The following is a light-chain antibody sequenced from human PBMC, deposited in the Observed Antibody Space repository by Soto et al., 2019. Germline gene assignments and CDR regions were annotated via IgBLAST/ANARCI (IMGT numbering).Light chain of an antibody. CDR1: QTVSSSF. CDR3: QQYSSSPYS. J-gene: IGKJ2*03. V-gene: IGKV3-20*01. CDR2: GSS. Sequence: ENVLTQSPGTLSLSPGERATLSCRASQTVSSSFLAWYQQKPGQAPSLLIYGSSSRASGIPDRFSGSGSGTDFTLTISRLEPEDFAVYYCQQYSSSPYSFGQLTKMEIK.